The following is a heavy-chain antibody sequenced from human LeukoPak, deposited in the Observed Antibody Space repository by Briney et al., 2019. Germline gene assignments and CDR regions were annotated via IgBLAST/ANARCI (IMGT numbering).Heavy chain of an antibody. J-gene: IGHJ4*02. CDR2: IKEDGGEK. V-gene: IGHV3-7*01. D-gene: IGHD1-26*01. Sequence: GGSLRLSCAASGFTFSSYWMSWVRQAPGKGLEWVANIKEDGGEKYSVDSVKGRFTISRDNAKNSLYLQMNSLRAEDTAVYYCASNGYSGSYYNYWGQGTLVTVSS. CDR1: GFTFSSYW. CDR3: ASNGYSGSYYNY.